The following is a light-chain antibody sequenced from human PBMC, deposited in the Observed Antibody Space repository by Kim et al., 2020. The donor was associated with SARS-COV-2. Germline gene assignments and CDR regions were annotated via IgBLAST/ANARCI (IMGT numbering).Light chain of an antibody. CDR3: QVWDGTTLI. CDR2: RDR. CDR1: NIGSKN. Sequence: SVALDQTARITCGGNNIGSKNVHWYQQKPGQAPVLVIYRDRNRPSGIPEQISGSNSGNTATLTISRAQAGDEADYYCQVWDGTTLIFGGGTQLTVL. V-gene: IGLV3-9*01. J-gene: IGLJ2*01.